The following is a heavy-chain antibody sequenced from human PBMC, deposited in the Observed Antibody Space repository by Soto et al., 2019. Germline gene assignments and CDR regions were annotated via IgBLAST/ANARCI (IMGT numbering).Heavy chain of an antibody. J-gene: IGHJ4*02. V-gene: IGHV3-23*01. Sequence: PGGSLRLSCAASGFRFNNFVMTWVRQAPGKGLEWVASISSGGGSAHYGDSVMGRFTISRDDTPRDTLHLRMNNLRVEDTAVYYCAKNGGSYSQFDDWGQGTLVTVSS. CDR3: AKNGGSYSQFDD. CDR1: GFRFNNFV. CDR2: ISSGGGSA. D-gene: IGHD3-10*01.